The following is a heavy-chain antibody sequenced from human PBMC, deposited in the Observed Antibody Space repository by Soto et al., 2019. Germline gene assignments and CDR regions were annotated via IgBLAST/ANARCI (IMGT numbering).Heavy chain of an antibody. CDR1: GYTFTSYG. Sequence: ASVKVSCKASGYTFTSYGISWVRQAPGQGLEWMGWMNPNSGNTGYAQKFQGRVTMTRNTSISTAYMELSSLRSEDTAVYYCARRKPRAIAAAGTTLWFDPWGQGTLVTVSS. CDR3: ARRKPRAIAAAGTTLWFDP. D-gene: IGHD6-13*01. CDR2: MNPNSGNT. V-gene: IGHV1-8*02. J-gene: IGHJ5*02.